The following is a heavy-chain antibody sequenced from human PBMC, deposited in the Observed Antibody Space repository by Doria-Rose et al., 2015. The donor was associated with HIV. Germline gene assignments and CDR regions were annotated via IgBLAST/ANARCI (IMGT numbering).Heavy chain of an antibody. CDR1: GVSLSSPGMG. J-gene: IGHJ4*02. Sequence: QVQLVQSGPVLVKPTETLTLTCTVSGVSLSSPGMGVSWIRQPPGQALEWLAHILSDDERSYKTSLKSRLTIYRGTSKSQVVLTMTDMDPVDTATYYCARIKSSRWYHKYYFDFWGQGTLVIVSA. CDR2: ILSDDER. V-gene: IGHV2-26*01. D-gene: IGHD6-13*01. CDR3: ARIKSSRWYHKYYFDF.